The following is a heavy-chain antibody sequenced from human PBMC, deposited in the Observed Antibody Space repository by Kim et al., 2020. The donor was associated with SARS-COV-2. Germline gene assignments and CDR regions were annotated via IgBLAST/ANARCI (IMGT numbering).Heavy chain of an antibody. D-gene: IGHD2-21*02. J-gene: IGHJ4*02. Sequence: GGSLRLSCEVSGFTFSNYYMSWARQAPGKGLEWVATLNPDGSNKFYVDSAVGRFVISRDNAKNSLYLRMNGLRVEDSAVYYCVRYTHGDWTDSDYWGQG. CDR1: GFTFSNYY. CDR3: VRYTHGDWTDSDY. CDR2: LNPDGSNK. V-gene: IGHV3-7*01.